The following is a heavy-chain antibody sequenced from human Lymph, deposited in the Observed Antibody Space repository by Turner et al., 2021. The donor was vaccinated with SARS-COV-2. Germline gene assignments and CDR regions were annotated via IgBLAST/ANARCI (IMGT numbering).Heavy chain of an antibody. V-gene: IGHV3-53*02. CDR2: IYIGGTT. CDR1: GFTVSSNY. Sequence: EVQLVRTGGGLIQPGGSLRLSCAASGFTVSSNYMSWVRQAPGKGLEWVSVIYIGGTTYYAASVKGRSTISRDNSKNTLYLQMNSLRAEDTAVYYCARDLGPLAFDIWGQGTMVTVSS. CDR3: ARDLGPLAFDI. J-gene: IGHJ3*02.